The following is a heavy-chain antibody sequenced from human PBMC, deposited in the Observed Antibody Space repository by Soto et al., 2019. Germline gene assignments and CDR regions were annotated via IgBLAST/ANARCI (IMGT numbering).Heavy chain of an antibody. CDR3: AGGGVAATGWERYYYYYGMDV. Sequence: GASVKVSCKASGYTFTSYAMHWVRQAPGQRLEWMGWINAGNGNTKYSQKFQGRVTITRDTSASTAYMELSSLRSEDTAVYYCAGGGVAATGWERYYYYYGMDVWGQGTTVTVSS. J-gene: IGHJ6*02. V-gene: IGHV1-3*01. CDR2: INAGNGNT. D-gene: IGHD2-15*01. CDR1: GYTFTSYA.